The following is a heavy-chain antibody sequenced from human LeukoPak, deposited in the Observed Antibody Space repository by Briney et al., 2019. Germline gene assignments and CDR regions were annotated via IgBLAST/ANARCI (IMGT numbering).Heavy chain of an antibody. V-gene: IGHV3-7*03. D-gene: IGHD5-24*01. CDR3: AKEGRSLQTY. CDR1: GFMFSSNW. Sequence: GGSLRLSCAASGFMFSSNWMSWVRLAPGKGLEWVANTKEDGTETYYVDSVKGRFTISRDNAKNSLYLQMNSLRVEDTAVYYCAKEGRSLQTYWGQGTLVTVSS. J-gene: IGHJ4*02. CDR2: TKEDGTET.